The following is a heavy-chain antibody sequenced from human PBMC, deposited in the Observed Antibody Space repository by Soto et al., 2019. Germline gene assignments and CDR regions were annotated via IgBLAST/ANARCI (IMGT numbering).Heavy chain of an antibody. V-gene: IGHV3-30*18. Sequence: GGSLRLSCAASGFTFSSYGMHWVRQAPGKGLEWVAVISYDGSNKYYADSVKGRFTISRDNSKNTLYLQMNSLRAEDTAVYYCAKDLTGDYDFWSGYYSGNAFDIWGQGTMVTVSS. CDR1: GFTFSSYG. CDR2: ISYDGSNK. CDR3: AKDLTGDYDFWSGYYSGNAFDI. J-gene: IGHJ3*02. D-gene: IGHD3-3*01.